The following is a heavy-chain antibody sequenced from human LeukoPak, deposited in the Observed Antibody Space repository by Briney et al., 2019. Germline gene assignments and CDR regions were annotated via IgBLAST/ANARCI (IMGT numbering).Heavy chain of an antibody. D-gene: IGHD5-24*01. V-gene: IGHV3-15*01. CDR3: TAQLSI. J-gene: IGHJ4*02. CDR1: GFTFSNAW. CDR2: INSKTDGGTT. Sequence: GGSLRLSCAASGFTFSNAWMSWVRQALGKGLEWVGRINSKTDGGTTEYTAPVKGRFTISRDDSKNTLYLQMNSLKTEDTAVYYCTAQLSIWGQGTLVTVSS.